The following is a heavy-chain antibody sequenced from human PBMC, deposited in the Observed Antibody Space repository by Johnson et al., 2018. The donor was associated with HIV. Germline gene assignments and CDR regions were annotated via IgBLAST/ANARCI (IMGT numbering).Heavy chain of an antibody. CDR3: ARGTGTDDAFDI. D-gene: IGHD1-1*01. J-gene: IGHJ3*02. V-gene: IGHV3-20*04. CDR1: GFTFDDYG. CDR2: INWNGGST. Sequence: VQLVESGGGVVRPGGSLRLSCAASGFTFDDYGMSWVRQAPGKGLEWVSGINWNGGSTYYADSVQGRFTISRDNSKNTLYLQMNSLRAEDTAVYYCARGTGTDDAFDIWGQGTMVTVSS.